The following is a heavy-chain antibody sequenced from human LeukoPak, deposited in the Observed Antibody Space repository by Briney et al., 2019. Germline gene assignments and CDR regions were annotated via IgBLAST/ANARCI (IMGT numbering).Heavy chain of an antibody. CDR3: ARDRGDGYSSSYDAFDI. CDR2: IYPRDGST. J-gene: IGHJ3*02. D-gene: IGHD6-13*01. CDR1: GYTFTSNY. Sequence: ASVKVSCKASGYTFTSNYIHWVRQAPGQGLEWMGMIYPRDGSTNYAQKFQGRVTITADESTSTAYMELSSLRSEDTAVYYCARDRGDGYSSSYDAFDIWGQGTMVTVSS. V-gene: IGHV1-46*01.